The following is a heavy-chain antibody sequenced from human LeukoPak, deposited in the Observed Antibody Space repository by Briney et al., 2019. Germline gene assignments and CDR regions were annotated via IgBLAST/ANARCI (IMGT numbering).Heavy chain of an antibody. Sequence: GGSLRLSCAASGFTFSSYAMSWVRQAPGKGREWVSAISGRGGSTYYADSVKGRFTISRDNSKNTLYLQMNSLRAEDTAVYYCAKTLGYCSSTSCYPYYYYYMDVWGKGTTVTVSS. D-gene: IGHD2-2*01. CDR1: GFTFSSYA. CDR2: ISGRGGST. J-gene: IGHJ6*03. CDR3: AKTLGYCSSTSCYPYYYYYMDV. V-gene: IGHV3-23*01.